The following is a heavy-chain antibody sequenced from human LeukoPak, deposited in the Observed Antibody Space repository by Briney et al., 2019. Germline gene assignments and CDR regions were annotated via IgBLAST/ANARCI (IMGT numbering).Heavy chain of an antibody. CDR3: ARDRSDYVLHYGMDV. J-gene: IGHJ6*02. CDR2: IYYSGST. CDR1: GGSISSYY. V-gene: IGHV4-59*12. Sequence: SETLSLTCTVSGGSISSYYWSWIRQPPGKGLEWIGYIYYSGSTNYNPSLKSRVTISVDTSKNQFSLKLSSVTAADTAVYYCARDRSDYVLHYGMDVWGQGTTVTVSS. D-gene: IGHD4-17*01.